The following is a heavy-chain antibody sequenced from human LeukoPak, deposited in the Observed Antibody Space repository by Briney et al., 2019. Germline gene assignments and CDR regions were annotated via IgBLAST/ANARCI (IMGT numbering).Heavy chain of an antibody. CDR3: ARDRELGYWGQGTLVIVSSDV. D-gene: IGHD5-12*01. CDR1: GVSINNYY. V-gene: IGHV4-59*13. Sequence: SETLSLTCTVSGVSINNYYWGWIRQSPGKEPEGFGGPYHRGSTSYNPSLKSRVAISVDTSKNQFSLKLSSVTAADTAVYYCARDRELGYWGQGTLVIVSSDVWGQGTTVTVSS. CDR2: PYHRGST. J-gene: IGHJ6*02.